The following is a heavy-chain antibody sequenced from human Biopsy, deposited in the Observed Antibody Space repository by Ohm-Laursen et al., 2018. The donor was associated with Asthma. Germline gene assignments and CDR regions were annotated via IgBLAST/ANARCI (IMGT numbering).Heavy chain of an antibody. J-gene: IGHJ4*02. CDR2: ISWNSGSI. Sequence: SLRLSCTASGFTFDDYAMHWVRQAPGKGLEWVSGISWNSGSIGYADSVKGRFTISRDNAKNSLYLQMNSLRAEDTALYYCAKGEWELLEANFGYWGQGTLVTVSS. CDR1: GFTFDDYA. V-gene: IGHV3-9*01. CDR3: AKGEWELLEANFGY. D-gene: IGHD1-26*01.